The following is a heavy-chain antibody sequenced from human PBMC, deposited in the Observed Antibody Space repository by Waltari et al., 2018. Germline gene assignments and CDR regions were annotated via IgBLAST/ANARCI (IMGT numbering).Heavy chain of an antibody. V-gene: IGHV4-34*01. CDR3: ARGGVSRGDYFDY. J-gene: IGHJ4*02. CDR2: INHSGST. Sequence: WIRPPPGKGLEWIGEINHSGSTNYNPSLKSRVTISVDTSKNQFSLKLSSVTAADTAVYYCARGGVSRGDYFDYWGQGTLVTVSS. D-gene: IGHD2-8*01.